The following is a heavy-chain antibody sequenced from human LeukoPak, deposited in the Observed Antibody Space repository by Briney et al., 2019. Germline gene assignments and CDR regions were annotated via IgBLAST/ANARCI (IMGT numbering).Heavy chain of an antibody. CDR2: ISSSGSTI. CDR3: ARAAAGAQDY. CDR1: GFTFSSYE. D-gene: IGHD6-13*01. J-gene: IGHJ4*02. Sequence: GGSLRLSCAASGFTFSSYEMNWVRQAPGKGLEWVSYISSSGSTIYYADSVKGRFTISRDNAKISLYLQMNSLRAEDTAVYYCARAAAGAQDYWGQGTLVTVSS. V-gene: IGHV3-48*03.